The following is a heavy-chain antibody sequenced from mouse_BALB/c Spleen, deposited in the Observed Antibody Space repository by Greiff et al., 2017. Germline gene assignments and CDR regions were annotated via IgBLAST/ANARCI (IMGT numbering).Heavy chain of an antibody. CDR2: ISNGGGST. J-gene: IGHJ1*01. CDR1: GFTFSSYT. CDR3: ARNYGYGYFDV. D-gene: IGHD1-1*01. V-gene: IGHV5-12-2*01. Sequence: DVKLVESGGGLVQPGGSLKLSCAASGFTFSSYTMSWVRQTPEKRLEWVAYISNGGGSTYYPDTVKGRFTISRDNAKNTLYLQMSSLKSEDTAMYYCARNYGYGYFDVWGAGTTVTVSS.